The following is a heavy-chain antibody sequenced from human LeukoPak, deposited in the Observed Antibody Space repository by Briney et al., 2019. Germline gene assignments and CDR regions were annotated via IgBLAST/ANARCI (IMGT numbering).Heavy chain of an antibody. D-gene: IGHD3-22*01. CDR1: GGSISSYY. V-gene: IGHV4-4*07. J-gene: IGHJ3*02. CDR2: IYTSGST. Sequence: SETLSLTCTVSGGSISSYYWSWIRQPAGKGLEWIGRIYTSGSTNYNPSLKSRDTMSVDTSKNQFSLKLSSVTAADTAVYYCARDNRSGYYYDNPAAFDIWGQGTMVTVSS. CDR3: ARDNRSGYYYDNPAAFDI.